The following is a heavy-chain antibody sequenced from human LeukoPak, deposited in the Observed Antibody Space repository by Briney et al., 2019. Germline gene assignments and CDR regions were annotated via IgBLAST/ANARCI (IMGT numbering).Heavy chain of an antibody. CDR2: IYPRDSDT. CDR1: GYSFTTTTYW. J-gene: IGHJ4*02. D-gene: IGHD6-13*01. V-gene: IGHV5-51*01. Sequence: GESLKISCKASGYSFTTTTYWIGCVRQMPGKGLGWMGIIYPRDSDTRYSPSFQGQVTISADKYINTAYLQWSSLKASDTAMYYCARQVEGYSSSWFVWGQGALVTVPS. CDR3: ARQVEGYSSSWFV.